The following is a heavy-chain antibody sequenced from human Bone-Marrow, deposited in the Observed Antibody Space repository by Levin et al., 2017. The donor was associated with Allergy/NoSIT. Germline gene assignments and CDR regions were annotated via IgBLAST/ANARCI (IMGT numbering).Heavy chain of an antibody. V-gene: IGHV4-59*02. CDR3: ARGRDYWYFDL. J-gene: IGHJ2*01. Sequence: SETLSLTCSVSGDSVRDHYLSWIRQPPGKGPEWIGYIYYSGSTSYNPSLKSRVTMSVDTSRNQFSLMLRSVTAADTAGYYCARGRDYWYFDLWGRGTLVTVSS. CDR1: GDSVRDHY. CDR2: IYYSGST. D-gene: IGHD3-10*01.